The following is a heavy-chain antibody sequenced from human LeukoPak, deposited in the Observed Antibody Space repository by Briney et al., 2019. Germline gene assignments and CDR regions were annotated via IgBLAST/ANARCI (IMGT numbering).Heavy chain of an antibody. Sequence: SVKVSCKASGGTFSSYAISWVRQAPGQGLEGVGRIIPILGIANYAQKFQGTVTITADKSASTAYMELSSLRSEDTAVYYCASRGFGELFSVYFDYWGQGTLVTVSS. CDR3: ASRGFGELFSVYFDY. V-gene: IGHV1-69*04. CDR2: IIPILGIA. D-gene: IGHD3-10*01. J-gene: IGHJ4*02. CDR1: GGTFSSYA.